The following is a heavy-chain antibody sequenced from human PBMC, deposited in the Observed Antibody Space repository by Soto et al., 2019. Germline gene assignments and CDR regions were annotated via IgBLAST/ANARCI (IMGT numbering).Heavy chain of an antibody. CDR2: ISAYNGNT. D-gene: IGHD2-2*01. CDR1: GYTFTSYG. J-gene: IGHJ5*02. V-gene: IGHV1-18*01. Sequence: AAVKVSCKASGYTFTSYGISWVRQAPGQGLEWMGWISAYNGNTNYAQKLQGRVTMTTDTSTSTAYMELRSLRSDDTAVYYCARVRPDIVVVLAALSNGFHPWGQGTLVPVTS. CDR3: ARVRPDIVVVLAALSNGFHP.